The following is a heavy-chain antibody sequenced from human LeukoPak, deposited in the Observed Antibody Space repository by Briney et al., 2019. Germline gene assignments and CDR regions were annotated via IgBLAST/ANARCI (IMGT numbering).Heavy chain of an antibody. CDR2: IDRDGSVK. CDR1: GFTFSNYW. Sequence: GGSLRLSCAASGFTFSNYWMTWVRQTPGKGLEFVANIDRDGSVKNYVGSVKGRFTISRDNAKNSLYLQMNSLRADDTAMYYRARDPGSSSFDYWGQGSLVTVSS. CDR3: ARDPGSSSFDY. V-gene: IGHV3-7*01. D-gene: IGHD6-13*01. J-gene: IGHJ4*02.